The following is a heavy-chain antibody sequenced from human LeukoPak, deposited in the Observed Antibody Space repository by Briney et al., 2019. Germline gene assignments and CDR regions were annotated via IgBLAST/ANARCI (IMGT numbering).Heavy chain of an antibody. D-gene: IGHD1-26*01. J-gene: IGHJ4*02. CDR2: IYTSGST. CDR3: ARHHSGSYYGFDY. Sequence: SETLSLTCTVSGGSISSYYWSWIRQPPGKGLEWVGYIYTSGSTNYHPSLKSRVTISVDTSKNQFSLKLSSVTAADAAVYYCARHHSGSYYGFDYWGQGTLVTVSS. V-gene: IGHV4-4*09. CDR1: GGSISSYY.